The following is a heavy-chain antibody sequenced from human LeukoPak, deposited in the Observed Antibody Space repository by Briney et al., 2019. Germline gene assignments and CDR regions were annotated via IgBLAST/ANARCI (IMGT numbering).Heavy chain of an antibody. CDR3: ARPQYYYDSSGPPAY. D-gene: IGHD3-22*01. CDR2: ISGSSTYI. V-gene: IGHV3-21*04. J-gene: IGHJ4*02. Sequence: GGSLRLSCAASGFTVSSNYMSWVRQAPGKGLEWVSSISGSSTYIYYADSVEGRFTISRDNAKNSLYLQMNSLRAEDTAVYYCARPQYYYDSSGPPAYWGQGTLVTVSS. CDR1: GFTVSSNY.